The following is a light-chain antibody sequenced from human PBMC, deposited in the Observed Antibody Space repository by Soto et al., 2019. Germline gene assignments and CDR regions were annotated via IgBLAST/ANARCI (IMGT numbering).Light chain of an antibody. CDR3: QQYSSWT. J-gene: IGKJ1*01. CDR2: DAS. CDR1: QSISSW. Sequence: DIQMTQSPSTLSASVGDRVTITCRASQSISSWWAWYQQKPGKAPKLLIYDASSLESGVTSRFRGSGSGSEFTPSICSRQPDDFATFYSQQYSSWTFVQGTKVEIK. V-gene: IGKV1-5*01.